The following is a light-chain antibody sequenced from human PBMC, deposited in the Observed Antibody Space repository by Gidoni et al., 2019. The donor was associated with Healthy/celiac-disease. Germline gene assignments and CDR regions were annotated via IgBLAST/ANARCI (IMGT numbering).Light chain of an antibody. J-gene: IGKJ1*01. Sequence: DIQMTQSPSSLSASVGDRVTITCRASQSISSYLNWYQQKPGKAPKLLIYAASSLQSGVPSRFSGSGSGTDFTLTFSSLQPEDFATFYCQQSYSTPPWTFXQXTKVEIK. CDR3: QQSYSTPPWT. CDR2: AAS. CDR1: QSISSY. V-gene: IGKV1-39*01.